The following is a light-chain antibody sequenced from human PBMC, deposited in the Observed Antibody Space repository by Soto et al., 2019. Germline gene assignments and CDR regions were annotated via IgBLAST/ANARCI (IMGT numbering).Light chain of an antibody. Sequence: QSVLTQPRSVSGSPGQSVTISCTGTGSDVGFYDYVSWYRHHPGKAPKVMVFNVSQRPSWVPDRFSGSKSGNTASLTISGLQAEDEADYYCCSFAGSYTWVFGAGTKLTVL. CDR2: NVS. CDR3: CSFAGSYTWV. J-gene: IGLJ3*02. V-gene: IGLV2-11*01. CDR1: GSDVGFYDY.